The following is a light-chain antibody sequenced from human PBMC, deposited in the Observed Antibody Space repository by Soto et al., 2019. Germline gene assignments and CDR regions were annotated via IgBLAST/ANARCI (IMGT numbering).Light chain of an antibody. CDR1: SSDVGDYNY. J-gene: IGLJ2*01. CDR3: SSYAGSNTFVV. V-gene: IGLV2-8*01. Sequence: QSVLSQPPSASGSLGQSVTISCTGTSSDVGDYNYVSWYQQHPGKAPKVMIYEVTKRPSGVPDRFSGSKSGNTASLTVSGLQAEAEADYYCSSYAGSNTFVVFGGGTKVTVL. CDR2: EVT.